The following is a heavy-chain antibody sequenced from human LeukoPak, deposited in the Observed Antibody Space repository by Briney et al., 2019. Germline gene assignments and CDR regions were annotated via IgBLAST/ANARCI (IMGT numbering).Heavy chain of an antibody. CDR3: VRVVYCSGGTCSYYFDY. CDR1: GFTFSRYS. CDR2: ISDSSTYI. Sequence: GGSLRLSCAASGFTFSRYSMNWVRQAPGRGLEWVSSISDSSTYIFNADPVQGRFTISRGDAKNSLFLQMNSLRVEDTAVYYCVRVVYCSGGTCSYYFDYWGQGTLVTVSS. V-gene: IGHV3-21*01. J-gene: IGHJ4*02. D-gene: IGHD2-15*01.